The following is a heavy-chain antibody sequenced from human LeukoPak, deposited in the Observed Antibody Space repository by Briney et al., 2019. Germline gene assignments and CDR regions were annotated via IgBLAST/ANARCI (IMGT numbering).Heavy chain of an antibody. D-gene: IGHD6-13*01. V-gene: IGHV1-18*01. J-gene: IGHJ4*02. CDR2: ISAYNGNT. Sequence: GASVKVSCKASGYTFTSYGISWVRQAPGQGLEWMGWISAYNGNTNYAQKLQGRVTMTTDTSTSTAYMELRSLRSDDTAMYYCARSPPNGYSSSWYGYYFDYWGQGTLVTVSS. CDR1: GYTFTSYG. CDR3: ARSPPNGYSSSWYGYYFDY.